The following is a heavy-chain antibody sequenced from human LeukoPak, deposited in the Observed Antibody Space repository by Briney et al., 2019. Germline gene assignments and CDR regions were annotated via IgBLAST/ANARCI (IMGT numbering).Heavy chain of an antibody. CDR1: GLTFEDYA. CDR2: INWNGGST. J-gene: IGHJ4*02. V-gene: IGHV3-20*04. Sequence: PGRSLRLSCAAPGLTFEDYAMSWVRQVPGKGLECVSNINWNGGSTSYADSVKGRFTISRDDAKNSLYLQMNSLKAEDTALYYCAKYYGDLYAPNPIDSWGQGTLVTVSS. CDR3: AKYYGDLYAPNPIDS. D-gene: IGHD4-17*01.